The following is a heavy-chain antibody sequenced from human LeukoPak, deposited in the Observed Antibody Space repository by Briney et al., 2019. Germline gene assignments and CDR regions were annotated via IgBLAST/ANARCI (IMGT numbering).Heavy chain of an antibody. Sequence: ASVKVSCKASGDTFTSYDINWVRQATGQGLEWMGWMNPNSGNTGYAQKFQGRVTMTRNTSISTAYMELSSLRSEDTAVYYCARGRGSVLRYFDWLYYFDYWGQGTLVTVSS. D-gene: IGHD3-9*01. CDR2: MNPNSGNT. CDR1: GDTFTSYD. J-gene: IGHJ4*02. V-gene: IGHV1-8*01. CDR3: ARGRGSVLRYFDWLYYFDY.